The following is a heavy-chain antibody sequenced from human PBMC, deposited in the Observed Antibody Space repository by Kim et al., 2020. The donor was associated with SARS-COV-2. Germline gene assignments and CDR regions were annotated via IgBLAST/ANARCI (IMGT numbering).Heavy chain of an antibody. D-gene: IGHD3-22*01. V-gene: IGHV1-69*13. CDR3: ARVGVDYYDSSGYGPGPGLDY. Sequence: SVKVSCKASGGTFSSYAISWVRQAPGQGLEWMGGIIPIFGTANYAQKFQGRVTITADESTSTAYMELSSLRSEDTAVYYCARVGVDYYDSSGYGPGPGLDYWGQGTLVTVSS. CDR1: GGTFSSYA. J-gene: IGHJ4*02. CDR2: IIPIFGTA.